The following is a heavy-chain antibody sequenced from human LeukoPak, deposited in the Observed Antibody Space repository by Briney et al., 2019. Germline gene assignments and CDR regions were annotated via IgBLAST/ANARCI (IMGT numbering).Heavy chain of an antibody. D-gene: IGHD3/OR15-3a*01. CDR2: IYYSGST. Sequence: SETLSLTCTVSGGSINSYYWTWIRQPLGKGLEWIGYIYYSGSTNYNPSLKSRVTISVDTSKNQFSLTLSSVTAADTAVYYCARGRSNSDYWGQGTLVTVSS. CDR3: ARGRSNSDY. J-gene: IGHJ4*02. V-gene: IGHV4-59*01. CDR1: GGSINSYY.